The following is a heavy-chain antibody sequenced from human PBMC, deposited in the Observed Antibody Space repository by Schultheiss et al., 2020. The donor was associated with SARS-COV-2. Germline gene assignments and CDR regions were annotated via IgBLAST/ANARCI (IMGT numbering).Heavy chain of an antibody. CDR2: INPSGGST. CDR3: ARETGVVTSYYYYGMDV. V-gene: IGHV1-46*01. J-gene: IGHJ6*02. D-gene: IGHD4-23*01. Sequence: ASVKVSCKASGYTFTSYYMHWVRQAPGQGLEWMGIINPSGGSTSYAQKFQGRVTMTTDTSTSTAYMELRSLRSDDTAVYYCARETGVVTSYYYYGMDVWGQGTTVTVSS. CDR1: GYTFTSYY.